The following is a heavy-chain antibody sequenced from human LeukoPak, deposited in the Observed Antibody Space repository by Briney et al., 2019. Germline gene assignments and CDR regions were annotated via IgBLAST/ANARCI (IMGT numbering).Heavy chain of an antibody. Sequence: GGSLRLSCAASGLTFSSYGMSWVRQAPGKGLEWVSAISGSGGSTYYADSVKGRFTISRDNSKNTLYLQMNSLRAEDTAVYYCAKAAFVVVTAYDYWGQGTLVTVSS. CDR2: ISGSGGST. CDR1: GLTFSSYG. D-gene: IGHD2-21*02. CDR3: AKAAFVVVTAYDY. V-gene: IGHV3-23*01. J-gene: IGHJ4*02.